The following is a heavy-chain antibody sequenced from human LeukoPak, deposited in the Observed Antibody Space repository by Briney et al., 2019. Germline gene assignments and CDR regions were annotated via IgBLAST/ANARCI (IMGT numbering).Heavy chain of an antibody. CDR3: ARGDSSSWSFKL. Sequence: SETRSLTCTVSGGSISSGAYYWSWIRQPPGKGLEWIGHIYYSGSTYYNPSLQSRVTLSVDTSKSQFTLILNSVTAADTAVYYCARGDSSSWSFKLWDRGSLATVSS. CDR2: IYYSGST. J-gene: IGHJ1*01. D-gene: IGHD6-13*01. V-gene: IGHV4-30-4*01. CDR1: GGSISSGAYY.